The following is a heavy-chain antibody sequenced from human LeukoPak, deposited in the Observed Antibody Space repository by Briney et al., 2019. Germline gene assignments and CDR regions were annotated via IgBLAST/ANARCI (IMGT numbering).Heavy chain of an antibody. D-gene: IGHD2-21*01. J-gene: IGHJ3*02. V-gene: IGHV4-31*03. Sequence: SQTLSLTCTVSGGSISSGGYYWSWIRQHPGKGREWIGYIYYSGSTYYNPSLKSRVTISVDTSKNQFSLKLSSVTAADTAVYYCARDRHYGGAFDIWGQGTMVTVSS. CDR3: ARDRHYGGAFDI. CDR2: IYYSGST. CDR1: GGSISSGGYY.